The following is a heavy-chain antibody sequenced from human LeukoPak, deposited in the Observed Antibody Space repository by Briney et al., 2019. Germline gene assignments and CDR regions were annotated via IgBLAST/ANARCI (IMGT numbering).Heavy chain of an antibody. CDR3: AKGRGYNYGYIFGYFDY. CDR1: GFTFISYW. J-gene: IGHJ4*02. Sequence: GGSLRLSCAASGFTFISYWMSWVRQAPGKGLEWVANIKQDGSEKYYVDSVKGRFTISRDNAKNSLYLQMNSLRAEDTALYYCAKGRGYNYGYIFGYFDYWGQGTLVTVSS. D-gene: IGHD5-18*01. V-gene: IGHV3-7*03. CDR2: IKQDGSEK.